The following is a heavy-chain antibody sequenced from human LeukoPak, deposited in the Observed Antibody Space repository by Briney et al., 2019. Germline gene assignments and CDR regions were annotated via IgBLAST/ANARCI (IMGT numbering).Heavy chain of an antibody. D-gene: IGHD5-12*01. CDR3: ARGPLVATLRSIGSSYFDY. V-gene: IGHV6-1*01. J-gene: IGHJ4*02. CDR1: GDSVFSNSAA. CDR2: TYYRSKWYN. Sequence: SQTLSLTCAISGDSVFSNSAAWNWIRQSPSRGLEWLGRTYYRSKWYNDYAVSVKSRITINSDTSKNQFSLQLNSVTPEDTAVYYCARGPLVATLRSIGSSYFDYWGQGALVTVSS.